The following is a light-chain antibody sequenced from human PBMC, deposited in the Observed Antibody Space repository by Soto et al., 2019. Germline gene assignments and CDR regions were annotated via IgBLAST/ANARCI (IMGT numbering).Light chain of an antibody. CDR1: SSDVGGYNY. CDR2: EVS. V-gene: IGLV2-14*01. J-gene: IGLJ3*02. CDR3: SSYTTSTTLVV. Sequence: QSALTQPASVSGSLGQSITISCTGTSSDVGGYNYVSWYQQHPGKAPKLMIYEVSHRPSGVSDRFSGSKSGNTASLTISGLQAEDEADYYCSSYTTSTTLVVFGGGTKLTVL.